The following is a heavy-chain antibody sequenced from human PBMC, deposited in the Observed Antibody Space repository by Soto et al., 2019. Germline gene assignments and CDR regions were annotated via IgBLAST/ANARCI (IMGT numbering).Heavy chain of an antibody. CDR2: ISYDGSKK. CDR3: AKAPLRVVVIPSAINMDV. Sequence: GGSLRLSCAASGFNFNIFGMHWVRQAPGKGLQWVALISYDGSKKYYGDAVKGRFTISRDNSKNMVYLQMNSLRPDDTAVYYCAKAPLRVVVIPSAINMDVWGQGPTVTVSS. CDR1: GFNFNIFG. V-gene: IGHV3-30*18. D-gene: IGHD2-2*01. J-gene: IGHJ6*02.